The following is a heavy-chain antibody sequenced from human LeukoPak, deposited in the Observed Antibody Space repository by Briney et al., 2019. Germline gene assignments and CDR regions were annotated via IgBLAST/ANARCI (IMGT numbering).Heavy chain of an antibody. CDR3: ARGHVSGWYGGRWFDP. Sequence: PSETLSLTCAVYGGSFSGYYWSWIRQPPGKGLEWIGEINHSGSTNYNPSLKSRVTISVDTSKNQFSLKLSSVTAADTAVYYCARGHVSGWYGGRWFDPWGQGTLVTVSS. CDR1: GGSFSGYY. V-gene: IGHV4-34*01. J-gene: IGHJ5*02. D-gene: IGHD6-19*01. CDR2: INHSGST.